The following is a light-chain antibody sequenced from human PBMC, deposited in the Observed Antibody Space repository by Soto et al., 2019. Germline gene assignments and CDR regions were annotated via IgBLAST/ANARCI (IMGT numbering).Light chain of an antibody. V-gene: IGKV3-11*01. CDR1: QSINNY. CDR2: DAS. J-gene: IGKJ5*01. CDR3: QQRFKWQVT. Sequence: EIVLTQSPVTLSLSPGERATLSCRASQSINNYLAWYQQKPGQAPRLPIYDASNRATGIPARFSGSGSGTDFTLTISSLEPEDFAVYYCQQRFKWQVTFGQGTRLDIK.